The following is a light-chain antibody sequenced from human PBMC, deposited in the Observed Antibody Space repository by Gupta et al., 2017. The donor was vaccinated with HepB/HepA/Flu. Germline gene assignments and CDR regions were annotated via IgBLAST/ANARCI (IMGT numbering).Light chain of an antibody. CDR2: SNN. J-gene: IGLJ2*01. V-gene: IGLV1-44*01. CDR1: SSNIGGTT. Sequence: QSVLTQPPSASGTPGQRVTISCSGSSSNIGGTTVNWYQQLPDTAPKLLIYSNNQRPPGAPDPFSCSKSGTAAALAISGLPSEDEADYYCAAWDDSRNGPVVFGGGTMLTVL. CDR3: AAWDDSRNGPVV.